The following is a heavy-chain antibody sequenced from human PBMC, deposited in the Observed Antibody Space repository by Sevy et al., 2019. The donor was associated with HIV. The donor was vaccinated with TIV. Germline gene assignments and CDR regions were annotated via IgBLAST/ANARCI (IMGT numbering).Heavy chain of an antibody. V-gene: IGHV3-53*01. CDR3: ARAGTRSYRAYFDY. Sequence: GGSLRHSCAASEFTVSSSYMSWVRQAPGKALEWDSILYSVGSTYYAASVKGRFAVSRDNSTNTLYLQMNSLMAEDTDVYYCARAGTRSYRAYFDYGGQGTLVTVSS. CDR1: EFTVSSSY. J-gene: IGHJ4*02. D-gene: IGHD1-26*01. CDR2: LYSVGST.